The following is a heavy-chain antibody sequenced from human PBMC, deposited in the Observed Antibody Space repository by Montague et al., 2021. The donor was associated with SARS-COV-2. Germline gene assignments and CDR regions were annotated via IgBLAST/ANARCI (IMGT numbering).Heavy chain of an antibody. CDR3: ARFPTSYYYDSKAAPATPDAFDI. CDR1: GGSFSGYY. Sequence: SETLSLTYAVYGGSFSGYYWSWIRQPPGKGLEWIGEINHSGSTNYNPSLKSRVTISVDTSKNQFSLKLSSVTAADTAVYYCARFPTSYYYDSKAAPATPDAFDIWGQGTMVTVSS. D-gene: IGHD3-22*01. V-gene: IGHV4-34*01. J-gene: IGHJ3*02. CDR2: INHSGST.